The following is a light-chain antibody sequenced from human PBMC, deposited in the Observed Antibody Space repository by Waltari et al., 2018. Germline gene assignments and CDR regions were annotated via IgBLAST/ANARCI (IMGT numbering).Light chain of an antibody. CDR1: QSVGSN. V-gene: IGKV3-15*01. CDR3: QQYNNWPPWT. J-gene: IGKJ1*01. Sequence: EIVMTQSPATLSVSPGERATLSCRASQSVGSNLAWYQQKPGQAPRLLIYGASTRATGIPARFSGSGSGTEFTRTISSLQSEDFAVYYCQQYNNWPPWTFGQGTKVEIK. CDR2: GAS.